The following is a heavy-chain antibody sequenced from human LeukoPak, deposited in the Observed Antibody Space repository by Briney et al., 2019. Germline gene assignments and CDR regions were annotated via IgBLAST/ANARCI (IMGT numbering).Heavy chain of an antibody. Sequence: SETLSLTCTVSGGSISGYYWSWIRQPPGKGLEWIGYIYYSGSTNYNPSLKSRVTISIDTSKNQFSLKLSSVTAADTAVYYCARANDAYNWFDPWGQGTLVTVSS. J-gene: IGHJ5*02. V-gene: IGHV4-59*01. CDR2: IYYSGST. CDR1: GGSISGYY. CDR3: ARANDAYNWFDP.